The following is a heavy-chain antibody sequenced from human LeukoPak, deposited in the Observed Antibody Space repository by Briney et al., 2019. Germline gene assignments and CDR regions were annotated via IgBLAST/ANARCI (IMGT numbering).Heavy chain of an antibody. V-gene: IGHV1-2*06. J-gene: IGHJ3*02. D-gene: IGHD2-15*01. CDR1: GGTFSSYA. Sequence: ASVKVSCKASGGTFSSYAISWVRQAPGQGLEWMGRINPNSGGTNYAQKFQGRVTMTRDTSISTAYMELSRLRSDDTAVYYCAREVVAAVYDAFDIWGQGTMVTVSS. CDR2: INPNSGGT. CDR3: AREVVAAVYDAFDI.